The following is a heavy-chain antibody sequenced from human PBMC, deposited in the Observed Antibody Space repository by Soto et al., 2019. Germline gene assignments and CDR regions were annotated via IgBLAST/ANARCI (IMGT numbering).Heavy chain of an antibody. D-gene: IGHD2-15*01. Sequence: EVQLVESGGGLVQPGGSLRLSCAASGFTVSRNYMSWVRQAPGKGLEWVSVIYSGGSTYYADSVKGRFTISRDNSENTLYLQMNSLRAEDTAVYYCARTCSGGTCSFDYWGQGTLVTVSS. J-gene: IGHJ4*02. CDR1: GFTVSRNY. V-gene: IGHV3-66*01. CDR2: IYSGGST. CDR3: ARTCSGGTCSFDY.